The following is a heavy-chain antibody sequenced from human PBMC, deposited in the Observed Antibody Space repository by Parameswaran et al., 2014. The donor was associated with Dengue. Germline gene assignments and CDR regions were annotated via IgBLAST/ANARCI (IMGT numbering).Heavy chain of an antibody. D-gene: IGHD3-10*01. V-gene: IGHV3-66*03. J-gene: IGHJ6*03. CDR2: IYSCGST. CDR3: ARVPPLGGELGEVGYMDV. Sequence: WIRQPPGKGLEWVSVIYSCGSTYYADSVKGRFTISRDNSKSTLYLQMNSLGAEDTAVYYCARVPPLGGELGEVGYMDVWGKGTTVTVSS.